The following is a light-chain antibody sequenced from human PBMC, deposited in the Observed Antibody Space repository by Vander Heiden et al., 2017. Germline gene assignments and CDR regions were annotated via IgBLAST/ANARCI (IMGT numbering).Light chain of an antibody. CDR3: QEDDTTPIT. V-gene: IGKV4-1*01. CDR2: WAS. CDR1: QSVLYSSNNKNY. Sequence: DIVMTQSPDSLAVSLGERATINCKSSQSVLYSSNNKNYLAWYQQKPGQPPKLLIYWASTRESGVPDRFSGSASGTDFTLTISILHAEDVAVYYCQEDDTTPITFGQGTRMEIK. J-gene: IGKJ5*01.